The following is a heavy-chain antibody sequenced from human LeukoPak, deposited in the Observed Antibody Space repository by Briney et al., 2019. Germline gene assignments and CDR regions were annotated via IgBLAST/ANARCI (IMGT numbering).Heavy chain of an antibody. J-gene: IGHJ3*01. Sequence: PGGSLRLSCAASGFTFSSYAMHWVRQAPGKGLEWVAVISYDGGNKYYADSVKGRFTISRDNSKNMLYLQMNSLRAEDTAVYYCAKDPNGDYIGTFDVWGQGTMVTVSS. V-gene: IGHV3-30-3*01. CDR2: ISYDGGNK. CDR1: GFTFSSYA. D-gene: IGHD4-17*01. CDR3: AKDPNGDYIGTFDV.